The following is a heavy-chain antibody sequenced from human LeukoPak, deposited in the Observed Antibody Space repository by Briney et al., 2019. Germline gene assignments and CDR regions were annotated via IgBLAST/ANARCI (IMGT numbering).Heavy chain of an antibody. CDR2: ISNSGSTI. CDR1: GFTVSSNY. CDR3: ARGLRYFDY. V-gene: IGHV3-11*01. D-gene: IGHD3-9*01. J-gene: IGHJ4*02. Sequence: GGSLRLSCAASGFTVSSNYMSWVRQAPGKGLEWVSYISNSGSTIYYSDSVKGRFTISRDDAKNSLYLQMNSLKAEDTAVYYCARGLRYFDYWGQGTLVTVSS.